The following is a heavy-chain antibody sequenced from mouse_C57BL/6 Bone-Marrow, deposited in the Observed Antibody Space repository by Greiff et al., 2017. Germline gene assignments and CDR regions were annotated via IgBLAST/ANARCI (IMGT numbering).Heavy chain of an antibody. J-gene: IGHJ2*01. CDR3: AKGYYFDY. CDR1: GYTFTSYT. V-gene: IGHV1-4*01. Sequence: VQLQQPGAELVRPGASVKMSCKASGYTFTSYTMHWVKQRPGQGLEWIGYINPSSGTTKYNQKFKNKATLTADKSCSTAYMQLSSLTSEDSAVYYCAKGYYFDYWGQGTTLTVSS. CDR2: INPSSGTT.